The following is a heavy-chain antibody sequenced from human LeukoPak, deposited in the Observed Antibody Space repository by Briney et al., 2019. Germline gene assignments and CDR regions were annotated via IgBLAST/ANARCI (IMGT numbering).Heavy chain of an antibody. J-gene: IGHJ3*02. D-gene: IGHD4-17*01. Sequence: GGSLRLSCAASGFTFSSYSMNWVRQAPGKGLEWVSSISSSSSYIYYADSVKGRLTISRDNAKNSLYLQMNSLRAEDTAMYYCARGTTMTTVTRRAFDIWGQGTMVTVSS. V-gene: IGHV3-21*01. CDR2: ISSSSSYI. CDR1: GFTFSSYS. CDR3: ARGTTMTTVTRRAFDI.